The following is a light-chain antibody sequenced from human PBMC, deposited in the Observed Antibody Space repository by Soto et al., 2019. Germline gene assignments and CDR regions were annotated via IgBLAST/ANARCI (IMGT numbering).Light chain of an antibody. CDR1: QSVNNNY. J-gene: IGKJ1*01. CDR3: QQYGSAPWT. V-gene: IGKV3-20*01. Sequence: EIVLTQSPGTLSLSPGERATLSCRASQSVNNNYLAWYQHKPGQSPRLLIYAASNRARGILGRFGGSGSGTDFTLTVSRLEPEDFAVYYCQQYGSAPWTFGQGTKVEI. CDR2: AAS.